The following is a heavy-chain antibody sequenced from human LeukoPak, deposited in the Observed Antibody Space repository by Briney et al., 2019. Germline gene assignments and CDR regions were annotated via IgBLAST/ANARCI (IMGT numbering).Heavy chain of an antibody. V-gene: IGHV4-34*01. D-gene: IGHD3-10*01. CDR2: INHSGST. CDR1: GGSFSGYY. Sequence: SETLSLTCAAYGGSFSGYYWSWIRQPPGKGLEWIGEINHSGSTNYNPSLKSRVTISVDTSKNQFSLKLSSVTAADTAVYYCARRGYYGSGSYWNYYYGMDVWGKGTTVTVSS. J-gene: IGHJ6*04. CDR3: ARRGYYGSGSYWNYYYGMDV.